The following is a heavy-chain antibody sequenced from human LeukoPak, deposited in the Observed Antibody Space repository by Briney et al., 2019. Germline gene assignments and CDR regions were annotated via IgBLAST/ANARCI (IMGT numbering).Heavy chain of an antibody. V-gene: IGHV1-18*01. CDR1: GYTFTSYG. CDR3: AADGDPTLAVYYYYGMDV. CDR2: IRAYNGNT. J-gene: IGHJ6*02. D-gene: IGHD7-27*01. Sequence: ASVKVSCKASGYTFTSYGISWVRQAPGQGLEWMGWIRAYNGNTNYAQKLQGRVTMTTDTSTSTAYMELRSLRSDDTAVYYCAADGDPTLAVYYYYGMDVWGQGTTVTVSS.